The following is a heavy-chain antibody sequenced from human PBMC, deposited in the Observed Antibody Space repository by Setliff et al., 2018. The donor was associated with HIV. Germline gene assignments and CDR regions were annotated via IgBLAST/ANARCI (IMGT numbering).Heavy chain of an antibody. CDR1: GFTFSNAW. D-gene: IGHD2-8*02. V-gene: IGHV3-49*04. Sequence: LRLSCAASGFTFSNAWMNWVRQAPGKGLEWVGFIRSKYYGGAPAYAASVEGRVTISRDDSQGIAYLQMDSLKTEDTAVYYCARGPHMYCTVTNCMYDSWGQGALVTVSS. CDR3: ARGPHMYCTVTNCMYDS. J-gene: IGHJ4*02. CDR2: IRSKYYGGAP.